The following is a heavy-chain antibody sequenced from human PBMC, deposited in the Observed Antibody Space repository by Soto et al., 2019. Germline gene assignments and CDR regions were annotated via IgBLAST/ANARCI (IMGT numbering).Heavy chain of an antibody. Sequence: SETLSLTCAVSGYSISSGYYWGWIRQPPGKGLEWVGSIYHSGSTYYNPSLKSRVTISVDTSKNQFSLKLSSVTAADTAVYYCARSGGPGYYYYYGMDVWGQGTTVTVSS. D-gene: IGHD3-10*01. J-gene: IGHJ6*02. CDR2: IYHSGST. V-gene: IGHV4-38-2*01. CDR1: GYSISSGYY. CDR3: ARSGGPGYYYYYGMDV.